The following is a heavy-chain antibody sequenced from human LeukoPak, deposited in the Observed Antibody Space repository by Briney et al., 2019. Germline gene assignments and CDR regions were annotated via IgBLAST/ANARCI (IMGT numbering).Heavy chain of an antibody. J-gene: IGHJ4*02. CDR1: GGSINNYY. D-gene: IGHD6-19*01. CDR2: IYYSGST. Sequence: PSETLSLTCTVSGGSINNYYWSWIRQPPGKGLEWIGYIYYSGSTNYNPSLKSRVTISVDTSKNQFSLRLISVTAADTAVYYCASLVAGTIDYWGQGTLVTVSS. CDR3: ASLVAGTIDY. V-gene: IGHV4-59*01.